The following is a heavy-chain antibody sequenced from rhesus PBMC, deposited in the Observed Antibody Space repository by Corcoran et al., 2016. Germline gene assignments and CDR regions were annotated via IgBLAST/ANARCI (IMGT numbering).Heavy chain of an antibody. V-gene: IGHV3S4*01. Sequence: EVQLVESGGGLVQPGGSLRLSCAASGFTFSSYDMSWVRQALGKGLVWVSSISNTGKTRYDADSVKCRFTISRDNANNSLSLQMNSLKTEDTAVYYCTRERDSGYWYYWGQGVLVTVSS. J-gene: IGHJ4*01. CDR2: ISNTGKTR. CDR1: GFTFSSYD. D-gene: IGHD1-44*01. CDR3: TRERDSGYWYY.